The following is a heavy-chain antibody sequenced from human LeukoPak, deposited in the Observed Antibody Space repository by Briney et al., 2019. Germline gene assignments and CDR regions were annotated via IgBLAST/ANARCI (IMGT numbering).Heavy chain of an antibody. CDR1: GFAVSSNY. J-gene: IGHJ4*02. CDR3: IRDLFDDYSLDY. V-gene: IGHV3-53*01. CDR2: IYSGGST. D-gene: IGHD3-16*01. Sequence: GGSLRLSCAVSGFAVSSNYMCWVRPAPGKGLEWVSVIYSGGSTYYADSVKGRFTISRDNARNSLYLQTNSLRAEDTAVYYCIRDLFDDYSLDYWGQGALVTVSS.